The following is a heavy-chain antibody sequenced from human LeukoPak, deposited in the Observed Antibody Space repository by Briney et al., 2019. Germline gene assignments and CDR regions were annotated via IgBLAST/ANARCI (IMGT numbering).Heavy chain of an antibody. CDR2: INPNSGGT. CDR1: GYTFTGYY. CDR3: ARVYTRDGEYYFDY. Sequence: ASVKVSCKASGYTFTGYYMHWVRQAPGQGLEWMGWINPNSGGTNYAQKFQGRVTMTRDTSISTAYMELSRLRSDDTAVYYCARVYTRDGEYYFDYWGQGTLVTVSS. J-gene: IGHJ4*02. D-gene: IGHD3-10*01. V-gene: IGHV1-2*02.